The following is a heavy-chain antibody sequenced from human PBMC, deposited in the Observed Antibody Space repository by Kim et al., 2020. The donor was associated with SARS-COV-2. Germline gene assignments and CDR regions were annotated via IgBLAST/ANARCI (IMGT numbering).Heavy chain of an antibody. J-gene: IGHJ4*02. CDR2: IYYSGST. CDR1: GGSISSGGYY. V-gene: IGHV4-31*03. Sequence: SETLSLTCTVSGGSISSGGYYWSWIRQHPGKGLEWIGYIYYSGSTYYNPSLKSRVTISVDTSKNQFSLKLSSVTAADTAVYYCARSYYYGSGSYLPGAYWGQGTLGTVSS. CDR3: ARSYYYGSGSYLPGAY. D-gene: IGHD3-10*01.